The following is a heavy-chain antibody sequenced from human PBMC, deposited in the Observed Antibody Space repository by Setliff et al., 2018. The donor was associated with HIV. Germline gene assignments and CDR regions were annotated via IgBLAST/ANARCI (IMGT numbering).Heavy chain of an antibody. CDR1: GYTFTGYY. CDR2: INPNSGGT. V-gene: IGHV1-2*02. CDR3: ARLVWFGEGGGV. J-gene: IGHJ6*02. Sequence: ASVKVSCKASGYTFTGYYMHWMRQAPGQGLEWMGWINPNSGGTNYAQKFQGRVTMTRDTSISTAYMDLRSLRSEDTAVYYCARLVWFGEGGGVWGQGTMVTVSS. D-gene: IGHD3-10*01.